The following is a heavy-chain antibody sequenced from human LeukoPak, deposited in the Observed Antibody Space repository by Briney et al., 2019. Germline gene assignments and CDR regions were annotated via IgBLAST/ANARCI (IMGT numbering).Heavy chain of an antibody. CDR2: INHSGST. CDR1: GGSFSGYY. V-gene: IGHV4-34*01. J-gene: IGHJ4*02. CDR3: ARGYGDVY. Sequence: NASETLSLTCAVYGGSFSGYYWSWIRQPPGKGLEWIGEINHSGSTNYNPSLKSRVTISVDTSKNQFSLKLSSVTAADTAVYYCARGYGDVYWGQGTLVTVSS. D-gene: IGHD4-17*01.